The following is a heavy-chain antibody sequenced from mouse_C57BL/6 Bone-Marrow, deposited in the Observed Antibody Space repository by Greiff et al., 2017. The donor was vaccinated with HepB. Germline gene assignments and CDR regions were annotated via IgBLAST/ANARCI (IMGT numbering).Heavy chain of an antibody. Sequence: VQLQESGPELVKPGASVKISCKASGYAFSSSWMNWVKQRPGKGLEWIGRVYPGDGDTNYNGKFKGKATLTADKSSSTAYMQLSSLTSEDSAVYFCASLYGYDEDGNWYFDVWGTGTTVTVSS. CDR1: GYAFSSSW. J-gene: IGHJ1*03. V-gene: IGHV1-82*01. CDR3: ASLYGYDEDGNWYFDV. D-gene: IGHD2-2*01. CDR2: VYPGDGDT.